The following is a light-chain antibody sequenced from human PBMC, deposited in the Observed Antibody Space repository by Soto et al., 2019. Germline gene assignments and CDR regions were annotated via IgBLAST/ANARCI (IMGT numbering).Light chain of an antibody. CDR3: QQSYSTPHGYP. CDR2: AAS. V-gene: IGKV1-39*01. CDR1: QSISRY. J-gene: IGKJ2*01. Sequence: DIQMPQSPSSLSASVGDRVTITCRASQSISRYLNWYQQKPGKAPKLQIYAASSLQSGVPSRFSVSGSGTDFTLTIRSLQPEDFATYFWQQSYSTPHGYPFGQGTKLESK.